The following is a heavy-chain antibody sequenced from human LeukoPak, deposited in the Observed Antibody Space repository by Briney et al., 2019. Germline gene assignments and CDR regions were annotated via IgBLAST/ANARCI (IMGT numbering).Heavy chain of an antibody. CDR3: ARRVLNARDIDY. CDR2: INHSGST. D-gene: IGHD3-10*01. V-gene: IGHV4-34*01. CDR1: GGSFSGYY. Sequence: PSETLSLTCAVYGGSFSGYYWSWIRQPPGKGLEWIGEINHSGSTNYDPSLKSRVTISVDTSKNQFSLKLSSVTAADTAVYYCARRVLNARDIDYWGQGTLVTVSS. J-gene: IGHJ4*02.